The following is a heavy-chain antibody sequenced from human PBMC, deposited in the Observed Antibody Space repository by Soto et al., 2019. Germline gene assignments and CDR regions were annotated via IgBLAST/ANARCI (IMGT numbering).Heavy chain of an antibody. D-gene: IGHD4-4*01. CDR3: ARGDYRYYFDD. V-gene: IGHV4-59*01. CDR2: IYYSGST. CDR1: GGSISSYY. Sequence: PSETLSLTCTVSGGSISSYYWSWIRQPPGKGLEWIGYIYYSGSTNYNPSLKSRVTISVDTSKNQFSLKLSSVTAADTAVYYCARGDYRYYFDDRGQGTLVTVSS. J-gene: IGHJ4*02.